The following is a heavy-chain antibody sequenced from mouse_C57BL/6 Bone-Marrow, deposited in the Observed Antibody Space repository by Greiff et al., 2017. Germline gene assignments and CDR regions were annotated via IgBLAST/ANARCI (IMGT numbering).Heavy chain of an antibody. CDR2: IRSGGSYT. CDR3: ARHEGMVTAFDY. D-gene: IGHD2-3*01. J-gene: IGHJ2*01. V-gene: IGHV5-6*01. CDR1: GFTFSSYG. Sequence: EVKLVEPGGDLVKPGGSLKLSCAASGFTFSSYGMSWVRQTPDQRLEWVATIRSGGSYTYYPDSVKGRFTISRDNAKNTLYLQMSSLKSEDTAMYYCARHEGMVTAFDYWGQGTTLTVSS.